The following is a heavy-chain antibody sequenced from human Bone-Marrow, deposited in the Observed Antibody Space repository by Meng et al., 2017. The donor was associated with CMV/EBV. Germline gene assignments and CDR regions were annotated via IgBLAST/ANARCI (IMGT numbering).Heavy chain of an antibody. D-gene: IGHD4-11*01. V-gene: IGHV3-7*01. CDR1: GFTFSSYW. Sequence: GESLKISCAASGFTFSSYWMSWVRQAPGKGLEWVANLKQDGSEKYYVDSVKGRFTISRDNAKNSLYLQMNSLRAEDTAVYYCARTPTVTTYTYYYYYGMDVWGQGTTVTVSS. CDR2: LKQDGSEK. CDR3: ARTPTVTTYTYYYYYGMDV. J-gene: IGHJ6*02.